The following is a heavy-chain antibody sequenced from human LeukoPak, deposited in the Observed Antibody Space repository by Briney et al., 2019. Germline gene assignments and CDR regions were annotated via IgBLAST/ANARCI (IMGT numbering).Heavy chain of an antibody. CDR2: INWYGGSI. CDR3: ARGYWSGGSCWYFDD. Sequence: GGSLRLSWGASGFTFDDYCMSWVRQAPGKGLEWVSGINWYGGSIGYADSVKGRFTISRDNAKNSLYLQMNSLRADDTALYYCARGYWSGGSCWYFDDWGQGTLVTVSS. J-gene: IGHJ4*02. CDR1: GFTFDDYC. D-gene: IGHD2-15*01. V-gene: IGHV3-20*04.